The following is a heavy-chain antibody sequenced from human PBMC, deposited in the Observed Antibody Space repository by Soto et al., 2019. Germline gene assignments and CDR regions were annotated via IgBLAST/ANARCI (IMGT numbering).Heavy chain of an antibody. D-gene: IGHD6-19*01. CDR1: GFTFSKYA. CDR3: AKGEHDRGWPH. J-gene: IGHJ4*02. CDR2: ISANGGIT. Sequence: GGSLRLSCAASGFTFSKYAMSWVRLAPGKGLEWVSSISANGGITDYADSVKGRFTISRDNFQNILSLQMDSLRGDDTALYYCAKGEHDRGWPHWGQGTLVTVSS. V-gene: IGHV3-23*01.